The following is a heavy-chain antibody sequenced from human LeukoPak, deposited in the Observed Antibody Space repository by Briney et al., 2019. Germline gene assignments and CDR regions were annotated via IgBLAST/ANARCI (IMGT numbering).Heavy chain of an antibody. V-gene: IGHV3-7*03. CDR3: AREVSYYYGMDV. Sequence: GGSLRLSCAASGFIFKKYWMNWVRQVPGKGLECLANIKEDGSETYYADSVKGRFTISRDNSKNTLYLQMNSLRAEDTAVYYCAREVSYYYGMDVWGQGTTVTVSS. CDR2: IKEDGSET. CDR1: GFIFKKYW. D-gene: IGHD6-6*01. J-gene: IGHJ6*02.